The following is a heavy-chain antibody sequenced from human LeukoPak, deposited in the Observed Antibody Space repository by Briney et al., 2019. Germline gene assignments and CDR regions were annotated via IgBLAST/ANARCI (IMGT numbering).Heavy chain of an antibody. D-gene: IGHD3-22*01. V-gene: IGHV1-2*02. CDR3: ARDARNYDSSGYYPDY. J-gene: IGHJ4*02. CDR1: GYTFTGYY. CDR2: INPNSGGT. Sequence: GASVKVSCKASGYTFTGYYMHWVRQAPGQGLEWMGWINPNSGGTNYAQKFQGRVTMTRDTSISTAYMELSRLRSDDTAVYYCARDARNYDSSGYYPDYWGQGTLVTVSS.